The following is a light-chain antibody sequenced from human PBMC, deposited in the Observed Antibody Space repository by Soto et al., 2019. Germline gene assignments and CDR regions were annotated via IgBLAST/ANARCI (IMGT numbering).Light chain of an antibody. CDR2: DAS. CDR3: QQRSTWLYT. Sequence: EIVLTQSPGTLSLSPGGRAALSCRASQSISADYLVWYQQKPGQAPRLLIHDASNRATGVPARFSGSGSGRDFTLTITSLEPEDFAVYYCQQRSTWLYTFGQGTKLEV. J-gene: IGKJ2*01. CDR1: QSISADY. V-gene: IGKV3-11*02.